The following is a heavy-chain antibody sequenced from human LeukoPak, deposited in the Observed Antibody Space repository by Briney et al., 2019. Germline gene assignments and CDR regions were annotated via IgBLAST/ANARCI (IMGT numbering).Heavy chain of an antibody. Sequence: SETLCLTCTASGGSISNYYWSRIRQSPGKGLECIGYIHYTGNTNYNPSPKSRGTISFEESNNKFSLKLESVTAADTAVYYCARGGYYGSGNNFRFDPWGQGTLVTVSS. CDR2: IHYTGNT. D-gene: IGHD3-10*01. V-gene: IGHV4-59*01. J-gene: IGHJ5*02. CDR1: GGSISNYY. CDR3: ARGGYYGSGNNFRFDP.